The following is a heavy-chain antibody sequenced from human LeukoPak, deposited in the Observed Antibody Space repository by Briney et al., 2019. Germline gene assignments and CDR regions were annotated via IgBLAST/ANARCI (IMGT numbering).Heavy chain of an antibody. CDR2: ISAYNGNT. CDR1: GYTFTGYY. Sequence: GASVKVSCKASGYTFTGYYMHWVRQDPGQGLEWMGRISAYNGNTNYAQKLQGRVTMTTDTSTSTAYMELRSLRSDDTAVYYCARDVPYSSGWYVPDYYYYYMDVWGKGTTVTVSS. J-gene: IGHJ6*03. D-gene: IGHD6-19*01. CDR3: ARDVPYSSGWYVPDYYYYYMDV. V-gene: IGHV1-18*04.